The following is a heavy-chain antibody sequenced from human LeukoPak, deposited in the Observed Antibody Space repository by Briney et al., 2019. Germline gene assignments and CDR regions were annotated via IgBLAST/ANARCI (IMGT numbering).Heavy chain of an antibody. D-gene: IGHD6-25*01. CDR1: GGSFSGYY. CDR2: IYYSGST. Sequence: PSETLSLTCAVYGGSFSGYYWGWIRQPPGKGLEWIGHIYYSGSTYYNPSLKSRVTISVDTSKNQFSLKLTSVTAADTAVYNCARYSSAWFDPWGQGTLVTVSS. CDR3: ARYSSAWFDP. J-gene: IGHJ5*02. V-gene: IGHV4-34*01.